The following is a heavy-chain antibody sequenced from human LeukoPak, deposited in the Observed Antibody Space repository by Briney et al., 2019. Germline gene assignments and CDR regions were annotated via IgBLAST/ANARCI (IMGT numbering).Heavy chain of an antibody. CDR1: GYIFAEYW. J-gene: IGHJ5*01. Sequence: GESLKISCKHSGYIFAEYWIGWVRQMPGKGLEWMGNIYPGDSDTRYRPSIQDRVTISVDKFISTTYLQLTSLKASDSGMYYCARRGYSGYEGAWFDSWGQGTLVTVSS. CDR3: ARRGYSGYEGAWFDS. V-gene: IGHV5-51*01. D-gene: IGHD5-12*01. CDR2: IYPGDSDT.